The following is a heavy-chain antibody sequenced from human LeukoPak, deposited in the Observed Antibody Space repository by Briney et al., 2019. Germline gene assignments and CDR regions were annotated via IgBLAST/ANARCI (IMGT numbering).Heavy chain of an antibody. CDR1: GFIFSSYG. J-gene: IGHJ6*02. V-gene: IGHV3-30*18. CDR2: ISYDGSNK. Sequence: GGSLRLSCAVSGFIFSSYGMHWVRQAPGKGLEWVAVISYDGSNKHYADSVKGRFTISRDNSKNTLYLQMNSLRAEDTAVYYCAKDSPLELWFGEFNKTYQPLPGGMDVWGQGTTVTVSS. D-gene: IGHD3-10*01. CDR3: AKDSPLELWFGEFNKTYQPLPGGMDV.